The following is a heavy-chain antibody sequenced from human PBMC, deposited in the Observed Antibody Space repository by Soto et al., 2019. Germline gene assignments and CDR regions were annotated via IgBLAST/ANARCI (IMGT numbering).Heavy chain of an antibody. J-gene: IGHJ6*02. Sequence: QVQLVQSGAEVKKPGSSVKVSCKASGGTFSSYAISWVRQAPGQGLEWMGGIIPIFGTANYAQKFQGRVTLTANESTSTASMELSSMRSEDTDVYYFARRDNRGGYYYYGMDVWGQGTTVTVSS. CDR1: GGTFSSYA. D-gene: IGHD3-10*01. CDR3: ARRDNRGGYYYYGMDV. CDR2: IIPIFGTA. V-gene: IGHV1-69*12.